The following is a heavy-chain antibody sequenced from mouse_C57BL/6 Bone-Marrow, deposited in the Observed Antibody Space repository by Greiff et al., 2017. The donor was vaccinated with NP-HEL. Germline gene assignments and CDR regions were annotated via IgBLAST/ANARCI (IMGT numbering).Heavy chain of an antibody. CDR1: GFTFSDYY. V-gene: IGHV5-16*01. Sequence: EVKLVESEGGLVQPGSSMKLSCTASGFTFSDYYMAWVRQVPEKGLEWVANINYDGSSTYYLDSLKSRFIISRDNAKNILYLQMSSLKSEDTATYYCAREGYGSRGWFAYWGQGTLVTVSA. D-gene: IGHD1-1*01. CDR2: INYDGSST. CDR3: AREGYGSRGWFAY. J-gene: IGHJ3*01.